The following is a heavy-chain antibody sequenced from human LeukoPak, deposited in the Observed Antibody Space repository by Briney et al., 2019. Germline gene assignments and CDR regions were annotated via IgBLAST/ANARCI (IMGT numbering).Heavy chain of an antibody. D-gene: IGHD3-3*01. CDR1: GGTFSSYA. CDR3: ARETEDDSIFGVVFGPLDY. J-gene: IGHJ4*02. V-gene: IGHV1-69*05. Sequence: SVKVSCKASGGTFSSYAISWVRQAPGQGLEWMGGIIPSFGTANYAQKFQGRVTITTDESTSTAYMELSSLRSEDTAVYYCARETEDDSIFGVVFGPLDYWGQGTLVTVSS. CDR2: IIPSFGTA.